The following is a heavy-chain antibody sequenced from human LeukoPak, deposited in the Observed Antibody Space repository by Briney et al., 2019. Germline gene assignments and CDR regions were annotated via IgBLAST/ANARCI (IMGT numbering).Heavy chain of an antibody. D-gene: IGHD3-3*01. J-gene: IGHJ6*03. CDR3: ARASGNDYDFWSGKFDYYYMDV. V-gene: IGHV4-59*10. CDR2: IYTSGST. Sequence: PSETLSLTCAVYGGSFSGYYWSWIRQPAGKGLEWIGRIYTSGSTNYNPSLKSRVTMSVDTSKNQFSLKLSSVTAADTAVYYCARASGNDYDFWSGKFDYYYMDVWGKGTTVTVSS. CDR1: GGSFSGYY.